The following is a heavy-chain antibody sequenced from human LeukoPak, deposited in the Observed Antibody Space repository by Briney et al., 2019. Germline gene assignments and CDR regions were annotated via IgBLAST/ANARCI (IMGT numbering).Heavy chain of an antibody. J-gene: IGHJ5*02. D-gene: IGHD6-19*01. Sequence: ASVKVSYKASGYTFTSYYMHWVRQAPGQGLEWMGIINPSGGSTSYAQKFQGRVTMTRDTSTSTVYMELSSLRSEDTAVYYCARDPNSSGWYRVVENNWFDPWGQGTLVTVSS. CDR3: ARDPNSSGWYRVVENNWFDP. V-gene: IGHV1-46*01. CDR1: GYTFTSYY. CDR2: INPSGGST.